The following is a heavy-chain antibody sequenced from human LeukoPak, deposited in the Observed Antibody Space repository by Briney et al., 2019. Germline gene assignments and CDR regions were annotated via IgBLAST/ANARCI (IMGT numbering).Heavy chain of an antibody. J-gene: IGHJ3*02. V-gene: IGHV1-2*02. CDR1: GYTFTDYY. D-gene: IGHD3-22*01. CDR3: ARDRLDSSGYGWDAFDI. CDR2: IDPNSGGT. Sequence: ASVKVSCKASGYTFTDYYLHWVRQAPGQGLEWMGWIDPNSGGTHYVQKFQGTVTMTRDTSISTVYMGLSRLSSDDTAVYYCARDRLDSSGYGWDAFDIWGQGTMVTVSS.